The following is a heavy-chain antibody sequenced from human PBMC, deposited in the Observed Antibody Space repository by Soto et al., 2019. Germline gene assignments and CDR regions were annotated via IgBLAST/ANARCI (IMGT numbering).Heavy chain of an antibody. V-gene: IGHV4-59*01. CDR3: ARAQPLECHNWFDP. J-gene: IGHJ5*02. CDR1: AASISSYY. D-gene: IGHD2-2*01. CDR2: IPYSGST. Sequence: QVQLQDSGPGLVKTSETLILPCTVTAASISSYYWSLIRQPPGKGLEWIGHIPYSGSTNYNPSVMGRVTVSVAGSTNQFSLQLSSVTAADPAVYYCARAQPLECHNWFDPWGQGTLVSV.